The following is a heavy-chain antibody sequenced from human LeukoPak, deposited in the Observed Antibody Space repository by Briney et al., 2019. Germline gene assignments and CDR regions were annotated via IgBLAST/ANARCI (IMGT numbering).Heavy chain of an antibody. D-gene: IGHD4-11*01. Sequence: PGGSLRLSCAASGFTFSSYAMHWVRQAPGKGLEWVAVISYDGSNKYYADSVKGRFTISRDNSKNTLYLQMNSLRAEDTVVYYCASPQKPTTITYYYYGMDVWGQGTTVTVSS. CDR3: ASPQKPTTITYYYYGMDV. J-gene: IGHJ6*02. CDR2: ISYDGSNK. CDR1: GFTFSSYA. V-gene: IGHV3-30-3*02.